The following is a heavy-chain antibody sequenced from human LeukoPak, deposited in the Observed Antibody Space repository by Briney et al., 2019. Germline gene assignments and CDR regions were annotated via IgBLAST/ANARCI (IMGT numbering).Heavy chain of an antibody. CDR3: ARKGIAVAGIYYMDV. V-gene: IGHV4-59*12. Sequence: SETLSLTCTVSGVSMSSYFWSWIRQPPGKGLEWIGYIYHSGSSHYNPSLKGRVTISVDTSKTQFSLKLNSVTAADTAVYYCARKGIAVAGIYYMDVWGKGTTVTVSS. CDR1: GVSMSSYF. J-gene: IGHJ6*03. D-gene: IGHD6-19*01. CDR2: IYHSGSS.